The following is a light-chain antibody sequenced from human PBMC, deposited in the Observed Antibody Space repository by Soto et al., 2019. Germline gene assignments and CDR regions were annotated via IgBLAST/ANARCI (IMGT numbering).Light chain of an antibody. CDR1: QSVSSY. Sequence: VLTQSHATLSCSPGERATLSVRASQSVSSYLAWYQQNPGQAPRLLIYDASNRATGIPATFSGSGSGTDFTLPIRRLEPADFAVYYCHQSRNWPRGTFGQGTKVDIK. V-gene: IGKV3-11*01. CDR2: DAS. CDR3: HQSRNWPRGT. J-gene: IGKJ1*01.